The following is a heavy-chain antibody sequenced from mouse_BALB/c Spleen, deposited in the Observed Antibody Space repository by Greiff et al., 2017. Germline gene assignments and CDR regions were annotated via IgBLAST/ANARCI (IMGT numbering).Heavy chain of an antibody. J-gene: IGHJ4*01. CDR2: ISSGSSTI. CDR3: ARVSLVRGYYAMDY. CDR1: GFTFSSFG. Sequence: EVMLVESGGGLVQPGGSRKLSCAASGFTFSSFGMHWVRQAPEKGLEWVAYISSGSSTIYYADTVKGRFTISRDNPKNTLFLQMTSLRSEDTAMYYCARVSLVRGYYAMDYWGQGTSVTVSS. D-gene: IGHD2-10*02. V-gene: IGHV5-17*02.